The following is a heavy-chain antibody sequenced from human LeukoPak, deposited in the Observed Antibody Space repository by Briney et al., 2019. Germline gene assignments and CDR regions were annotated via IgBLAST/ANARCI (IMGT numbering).Heavy chain of an antibody. D-gene: IGHD2-21*02. V-gene: IGHV3-66*02. CDR1: GITANTNY. CDR2: IYSGGAT. CDR3: AKVPRGALGVTYLIDY. J-gene: IGHJ4*02. Sequence: GGPLRLSCAASGITANTNYMSWVRQAPGKGLEWVSIIYSGGATFYADSVKGRFTISRDNSKNTLYLQMNSLRAEDTAVYYCAKVPRGALGVTYLIDYWGQGTLVTVSS.